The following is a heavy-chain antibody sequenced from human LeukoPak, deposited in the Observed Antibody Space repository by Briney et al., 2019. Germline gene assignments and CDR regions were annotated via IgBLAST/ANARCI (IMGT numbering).Heavy chain of an antibody. CDR3: AISGQSGFDP. V-gene: IGHV4-59*01. CDR2: IYYSGST. D-gene: IGHD6-25*01. J-gene: IGHJ5*02. CDR1: GGSISSYY. Sequence: SETLSLTCTVSGGSISSYYWSWIRQPPGKGLEWIGYIYYSGSTNYNPSLKSRVTISVDTSKNQFSLKLSSVTAADTAVYYCAISGQSGFDPWGQGTLVTVSS.